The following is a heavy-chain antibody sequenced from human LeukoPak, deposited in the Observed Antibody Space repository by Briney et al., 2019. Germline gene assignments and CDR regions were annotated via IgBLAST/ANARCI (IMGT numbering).Heavy chain of an antibody. CDR2: INHSGST. Sequence: SETLSLTGAVYGGSFSGYYWSWIRQPPGKGLEWIGEINHSGSTNYNPSLKSRVTISVDTSKNQFSLKLSSVTAADTAVYYCARGTLVGATGGLDYWGQGTLVTVSS. J-gene: IGHJ4*02. CDR3: ARGTLVGATGGLDY. D-gene: IGHD1-26*01. CDR1: GGSFSGYY. V-gene: IGHV4-34*01.